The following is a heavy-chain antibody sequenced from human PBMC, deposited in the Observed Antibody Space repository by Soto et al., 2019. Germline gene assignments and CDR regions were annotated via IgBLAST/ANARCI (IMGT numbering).Heavy chain of an antibody. D-gene: IGHD5-18*01. V-gene: IGHV3-23*01. Sequence: VQLLESGGGLVQPGGSLRLSCAASGFTFSSYAMSWVRQAPGKGLEWVSAISGSGGSTYYADSVKGRFTISRDNSKNTLYLQMNSLRAEDTAVYYCAAQGYSYGHYYYYYGMDVWGQGTTVTVSS. CDR3: AAQGYSYGHYYYYYGMDV. CDR1: GFTFSSYA. J-gene: IGHJ6*02. CDR2: ISGSGGST.